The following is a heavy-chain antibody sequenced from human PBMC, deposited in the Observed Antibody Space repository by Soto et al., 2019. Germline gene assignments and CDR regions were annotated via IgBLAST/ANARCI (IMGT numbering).Heavy chain of an antibody. CDR3: VRGGGRDGYSPYFDY. D-gene: IGHD5-18*01. CDR2: INHSGST. Sequence: SETLFLTCAVYGGSFSGYYWSWIRQPPGKGLEWIGEINHSGSTNYNPSLKSRVTISVDTSKNQFSLKLSSVTAADTAVYYCVRGGGRDGYSPYFDYWGQGTLVTVSS. J-gene: IGHJ4*02. V-gene: IGHV4-34*01. CDR1: GGSFSGYY.